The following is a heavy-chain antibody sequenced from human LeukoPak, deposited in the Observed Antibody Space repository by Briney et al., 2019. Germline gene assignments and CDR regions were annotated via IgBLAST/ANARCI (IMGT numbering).Heavy chain of an antibody. CDR1: GFTFNTYG. J-gene: IGHJ6*02. D-gene: IGHD3-3*01. Sequence: GGSLRLSCAASGFTFNTYGMHWVRQAPGKGLEWLAVISYDGSNKYYADSVKGRFTISRDNSKNTLYLQMNSLRAEDTAVYYCARERITIFGVVMMSYYYYGMDVWGQGTTVTVSS. V-gene: IGHV3-30*03. CDR3: ARERITIFGVVMMSYYYYGMDV. CDR2: ISYDGSNK.